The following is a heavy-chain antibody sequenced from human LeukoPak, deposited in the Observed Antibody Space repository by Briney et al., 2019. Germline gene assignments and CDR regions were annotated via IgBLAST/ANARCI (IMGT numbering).Heavy chain of an antibody. Sequence: GESLKISCQVSGYSFTNYWIVWVRQMPGKGLEWMGIIYPGDSDTKYSPSFQGQVTLSADKSINIVYLQWSSLKASDTAMYYCARQGTGYSFDYWGQGTLVTVSS. V-gene: IGHV5-51*01. CDR1: GYSFTNYW. D-gene: IGHD2-8*02. CDR2: IYPGDSDT. J-gene: IGHJ4*02. CDR3: ARQGTGYSFDY.